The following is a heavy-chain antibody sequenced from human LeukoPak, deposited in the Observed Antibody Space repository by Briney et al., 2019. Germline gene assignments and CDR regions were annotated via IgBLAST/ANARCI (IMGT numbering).Heavy chain of an antibody. CDR1: GVSISSGDYY. CDR2: IYYSGST. CDR3: ARWVGGYSYGYDY. Sequence: SETLSLTCTVSGVSISSGDYYWSWIRQPPGKGLECIGCIYYSGSTYYNPSLKSRVTISVDTSKNQFSLKLTSVTAADTAVYYCARWVGGYSYGYDYWGQGTLVTVSS. D-gene: IGHD5-18*01. J-gene: IGHJ4*02. V-gene: IGHV4-30-4*01.